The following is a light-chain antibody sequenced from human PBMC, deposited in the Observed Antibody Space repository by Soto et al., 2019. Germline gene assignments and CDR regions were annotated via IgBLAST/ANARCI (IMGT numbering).Light chain of an antibody. J-gene: IGKJ4*01. CDR2: LGS. V-gene: IGKV2-28*01. CDR3: LQVLQTPLT. CDR1: QSLLHSSGYYY. Sequence: DIVMTQSPLSLPVTPGEPASISCRSSQSLLHSSGYYYLDWYLQKPGQSPQLLIYLGSNRASGVPDRFSGSGSGTDFTLTISRVEAEDVGVYYCLQVLQTPLTFGGGTKV.